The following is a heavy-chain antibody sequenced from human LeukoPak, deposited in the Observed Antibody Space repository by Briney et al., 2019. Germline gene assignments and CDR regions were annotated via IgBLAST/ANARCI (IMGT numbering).Heavy chain of an antibody. CDR1: GFTFSSYS. CDR2: INWNGGST. V-gene: IGHV3-20*01. D-gene: IGHD4-17*01. J-gene: IGHJ3*02. CDR3: ARARTTVTGFLDI. Sequence: GGSLRLSCAASGFTFSSYSMNWVRQAPGKGLEWVSGINWNGGSTGYADSVKGRFTISRDNAKNSLYLQMNSLRAEDTALYHCARARTTVTGFLDIWGQGTMVTVSS.